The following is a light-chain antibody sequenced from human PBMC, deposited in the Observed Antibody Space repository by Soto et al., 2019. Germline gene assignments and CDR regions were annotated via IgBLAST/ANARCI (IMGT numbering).Light chain of an antibody. J-gene: IGKJ1*01. Sequence: EIVMTQSPATLSVSPGERATLSCRASQSVSSNLAWYQQKPGQAPRLLIYGASTRATGIPARFSGSGSGTEFTLTISSLQSEDLAVYYCQQYNNWPPWTFGQGTKWIS. CDR1: QSVSSN. CDR2: GAS. V-gene: IGKV3-15*01. CDR3: QQYNNWPPWT.